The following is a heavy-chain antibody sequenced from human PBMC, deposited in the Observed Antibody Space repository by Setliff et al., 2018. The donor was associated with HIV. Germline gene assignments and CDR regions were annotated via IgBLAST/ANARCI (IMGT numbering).Heavy chain of an antibody. CDR2: IYYSGST. CDR3: ARVAGSSWPFDY. V-gene: IGHV4-59*01. Sequence: PSETLSLTCTVSGGSISSYYWSRIRQPPGKGLEWIGYIYYSGSTNYNPSLKSRVTISVDTSKNQFSLKLSSVTAADTAVYYCARVAGSSWPFDYWGQGTLVTVSS. CDR1: GGSISSYY. J-gene: IGHJ4*02. D-gene: IGHD6-13*01.